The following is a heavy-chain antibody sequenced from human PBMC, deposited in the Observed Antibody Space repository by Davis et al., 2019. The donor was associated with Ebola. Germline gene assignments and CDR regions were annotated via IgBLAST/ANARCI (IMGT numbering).Heavy chain of an antibody. D-gene: IGHD3-22*01. CDR3: ARGPDYYDSNGFDY. J-gene: IGHJ4*02. CDR2: INHSGST. V-gene: IGHV4-34*01. Sequence: SETLSLTCAVYDGSFSGYYWSWIRQPPGKGLEWIGEINHSGSTNYNPSLKSRVTMSVDTSKNQFSLKLSSVTAADTAVYYCARGPDYYDSNGFDYWGQGTLVTVSS. CDR1: DGSFSGYY.